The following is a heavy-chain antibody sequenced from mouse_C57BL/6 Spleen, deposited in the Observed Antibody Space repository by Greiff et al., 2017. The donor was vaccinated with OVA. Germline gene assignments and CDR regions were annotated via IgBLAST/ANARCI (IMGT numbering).Heavy chain of an antibody. Sequence: EVKLVESGPGLVKPSQSLSLTCSVTGYSITSGYYWNWIRQFPGNKLEWMGYISYDGSNNYNPSLKNRISITRDTSKNQFFLKLNSVTTEDTATYYCARGGWLLPLGYWGQGTTLTVSS. D-gene: IGHD2-3*01. CDR3: ARGGWLLPLGY. J-gene: IGHJ2*01. CDR2: ISYDGSN. CDR1: GYSITSGYY. V-gene: IGHV3-6*01.